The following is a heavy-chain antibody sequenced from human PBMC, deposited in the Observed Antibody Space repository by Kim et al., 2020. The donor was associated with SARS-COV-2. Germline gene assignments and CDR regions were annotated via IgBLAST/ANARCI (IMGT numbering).Heavy chain of an antibody. CDR2: INHSGST. CDR3: ATWHFYSRGSKTHY. D-gene: IGHD3-22*01. J-gene: IGHJ4*02. CDR1: GGSFSGYY. V-gene: IGHV4-34*01. Sequence: SETLSLTCGVYGGSFSGYYWSWIRQPPGKGLEWIGEINHSGSTNYNPSLKSRVTISADTSKNQFSLKLSSVTAADTAVYFCATWHFYSRGSKTHYWGQGT.